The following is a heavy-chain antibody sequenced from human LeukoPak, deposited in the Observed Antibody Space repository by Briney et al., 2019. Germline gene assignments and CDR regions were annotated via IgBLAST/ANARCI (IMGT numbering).Heavy chain of an antibody. CDR3: AGGRVWLAFDS. CDR2: VYYSGST. D-gene: IGHD5-18*01. J-gene: IGHJ4*02. V-gene: IGHV4-59*01. Sequence: SETLSLTCTVSGGSISNFYWTWIRQPPGKGLEWIAYVYYSGSTNYNPSLKSRVSISVDTSKNQFSLKLSSMTSADPAVYYCAGGRVWLAFDSWGQGTLLTVSS. CDR1: GGSISNFY.